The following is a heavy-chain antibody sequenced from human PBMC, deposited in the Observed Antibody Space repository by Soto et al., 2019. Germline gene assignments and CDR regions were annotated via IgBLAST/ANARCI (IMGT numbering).Heavy chain of an antibody. CDR1: GGSVSSDSYY. J-gene: IGHJ4*02. D-gene: IGHD2-2*01. Sequence: QVQLQESGPGLVKPSETLSLTCTVSGGSVSSDSYYWIWIRQPPGKGLEWIGDIYYSGITSYNPSLKIRVTISVDTSKNQFSLRLSSVTAADTAVYYWARGGGVLMPAAVGYWGQGTLVTVSS. V-gene: IGHV4-61*01. CDR3: ARGGGVLMPAAVGY. CDR2: IYYSGIT.